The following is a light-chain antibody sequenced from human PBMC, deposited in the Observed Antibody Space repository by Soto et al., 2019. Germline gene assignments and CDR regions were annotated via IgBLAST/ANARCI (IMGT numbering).Light chain of an antibody. J-gene: IGKJ2*01. CDR3: QQRGNWPRT. CDR1: QSVSSY. CDR2: GAS. Sequence: EIVLTQSPATLSLSPGERATLSCRASQSVSSYLAWYQQKPGQAPRLLIYGASNRATDIPARFSLESEDFAVYYCQQRGNWPRTFGQGTKLEIK. V-gene: IGKV3-11*01.